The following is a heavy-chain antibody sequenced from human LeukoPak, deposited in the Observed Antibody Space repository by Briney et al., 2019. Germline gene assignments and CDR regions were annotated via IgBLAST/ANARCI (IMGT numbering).Heavy chain of an antibody. D-gene: IGHD6-19*01. CDR1: GFTFSSYA. V-gene: IGHV3-23*01. J-gene: IGHJ4*02. CDR3: SKRSLLLSVAVNIH. CDR2: ISGSGGST. Sequence: GGSLRLSCAASGFTFSSYAMSWVRQAPGKGLEWVTAISGSGGSTYYADSVKGRFTISRDNSKNRLYLQMNSLRAEDTAVYYCSKRSLLLSVAVNIHWGQGTLVTGSS.